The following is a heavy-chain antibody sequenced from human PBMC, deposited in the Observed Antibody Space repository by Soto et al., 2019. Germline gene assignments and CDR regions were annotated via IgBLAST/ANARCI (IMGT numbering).Heavy chain of an antibody. Sequence: SETLSLTCAVYGGSFSGYYWSWIRQPPGKGLEWIGEINHSGSTNYNPSLKSRVTISVDTSKNQFSLKLSSVTAADTAVYYCARAPAAIYAFDIWGQGTMVTVSS. J-gene: IGHJ3*02. V-gene: IGHV4-34*01. D-gene: IGHD2-2*02. CDR1: GGSFSGYY. CDR3: ARAPAAIYAFDI. CDR2: INHSGST.